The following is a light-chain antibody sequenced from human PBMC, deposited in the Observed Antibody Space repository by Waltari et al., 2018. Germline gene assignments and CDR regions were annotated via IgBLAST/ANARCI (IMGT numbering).Light chain of an antibody. CDR1: SSDVGRYNY. V-gene: IGLV2-14*03. CDR2: DVI. J-gene: IGLJ1*01. Sequence: QSALTQPASVSGSPGQSITISCPGTSSDVGRYNYASWYQQHPDKVPKLLIFDVIYRPSGVSDRFSGSKSGNTASLTISGLRADDEADYYCLSFSAVGTRVFGTGTRVTVL. CDR3: LSFSAVGTRV.